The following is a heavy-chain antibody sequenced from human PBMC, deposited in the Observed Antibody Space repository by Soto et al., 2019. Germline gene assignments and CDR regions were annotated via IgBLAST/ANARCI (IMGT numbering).Heavy chain of an antibody. CDR1: GFTFSNYA. CDR2: VSATGGST. V-gene: IGHV3-23*01. Sequence: PGGSLRLSCAASGFTFSNYAMSWVRQAPGKGLEWVSTVSATGGSTYYAESVKGRFTISRDNSKNTLYLQMNSPRAEDTAVYYCTKESSAYYDDPGYFDYWGQGTLVTVSS. D-gene: IGHD3-22*01. J-gene: IGHJ4*02. CDR3: TKESSAYYDDPGYFDY.